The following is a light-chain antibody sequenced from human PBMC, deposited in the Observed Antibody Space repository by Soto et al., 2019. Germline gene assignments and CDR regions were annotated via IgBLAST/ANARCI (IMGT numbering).Light chain of an antibody. Sequence: DIQMTQSPSTLSASVGDRVTITCRASQSISDWLAWYQQKPGKAPKLLIYKASGLESGVPSRFSGSGSGTEFTPTITSLQPDDFAPYYCQQYNSYPITFGQGTRLEIK. CDR3: QQYNSYPIT. J-gene: IGKJ5*01. V-gene: IGKV1-5*03. CDR2: KAS. CDR1: QSISDW.